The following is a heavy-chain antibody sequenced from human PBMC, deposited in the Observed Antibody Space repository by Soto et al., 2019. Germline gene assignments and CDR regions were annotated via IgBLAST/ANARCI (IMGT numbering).Heavy chain of an antibody. CDR1: GFTFSSYG. J-gene: IGHJ3*02. Sequence: QVQLVESGGGVVQPGRSLRLSCAASGFTFSSYGMHWVRQAPGKGLEWVAVMWFDGTNKYYADSVKGRYTISRDNSKNTLYLQMNSLRAEDTAVYYCARNSNSYTPYAAFDIWGQGTMVTVSS. CDR2: MWFDGTNK. D-gene: IGHD6-6*01. CDR3: ARNSNSYTPYAAFDI. V-gene: IGHV3-33*01.